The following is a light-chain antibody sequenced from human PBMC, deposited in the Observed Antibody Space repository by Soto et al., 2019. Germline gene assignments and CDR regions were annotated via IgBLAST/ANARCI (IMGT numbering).Light chain of an antibody. CDR1: SSDVGGYNY. Sequence: QSALTQPAYVSGSPGQSITISCTGTSSDVGGYNYVSWYQQHPGKAPKLMIYEVINRPSGVSNRFSGSKSGNTASLTISGLQAEDEADYYCSSYTSSSTLVFGGGTKLTVL. J-gene: IGLJ2*01. CDR3: SSYTSSSTLV. V-gene: IGLV2-14*01. CDR2: EVI.